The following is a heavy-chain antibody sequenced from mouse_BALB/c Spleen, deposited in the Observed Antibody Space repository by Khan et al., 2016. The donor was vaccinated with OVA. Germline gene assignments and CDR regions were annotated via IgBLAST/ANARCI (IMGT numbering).Heavy chain of an antibody. Sequence: QVQLKESGPELVKPGASVKISCKASGFTFTDYYINWVKQKPGQGLEWIGWIYPGSGNTKYTEKFKGMATLTVETSSSTAYMQLSILTSEDTAVYFCAKGGYYGTSLFAYWGQGTTLTVSS. CDR3: AKGGYYGTSLFAY. CDR1: GFTFTDYY. J-gene: IGHJ2*01. V-gene: IGHV1-84*02. D-gene: IGHD1-1*01. CDR2: IYPGSGNT.